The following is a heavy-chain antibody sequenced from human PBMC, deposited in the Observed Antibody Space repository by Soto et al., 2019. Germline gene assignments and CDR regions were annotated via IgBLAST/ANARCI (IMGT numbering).Heavy chain of an antibody. CDR2: IYYSGST. J-gene: IGHJ4*02. D-gene: IGHD3-10*01. CDR3: AREVDAYDGNSS. CDR1: GGSISSGGYY. V-gene: IGHV4-31*03. Sequence: SETLSLTCTVSGGSISSGGYYWSWIRQHPGKGLEWIGYIYYSGSTYYNPSLKSRVTISVDTSKNQFSLQLSSVTAADTAVYYCAREVDAYDGNSSWGQGTLVTVS.